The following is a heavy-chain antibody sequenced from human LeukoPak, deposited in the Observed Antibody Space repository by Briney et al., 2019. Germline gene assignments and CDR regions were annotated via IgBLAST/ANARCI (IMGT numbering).Heavy chain of an antibody. V-gene: IGHV4-39*01. CDR3: ARPVVPARDAFDI. CDR1: GGSISSSSYY. J-gene: IGHJ3*02. D-gene: IGHD2-2*01. Sequence: SETLSLICTVSGGSISSSSYYWGWIRQPPGKGLEWIGSIYYSGSTYYSPSLKSRVTISVDTSKNQFSLKLSSVTAADTAVYYCARPVVPARDAFDIWGQGTMVTVSS. CDR2: IYYSGST.